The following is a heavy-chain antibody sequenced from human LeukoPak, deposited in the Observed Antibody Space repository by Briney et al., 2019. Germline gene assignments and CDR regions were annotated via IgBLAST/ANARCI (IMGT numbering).Heavy chain of an antibody. CDR2: ISRSGSIT. Sequence: TGGSLRHSCAASGFTFSSCELSWARQAPTKGLEWVSYISRSGSITYYADSVKGRFTISRDSAKNSLYLQMNSLRAEDTAVYYCAIHDYHSNSDAFDVWGQGTMVTVSS. V-gene: IGHV3-48*03. CDR1: GFTFSSCE. D-gene: IGHD4-23*01. J-gene: IGHJ3*01. CDR3: AIHDYHSNSDAFDV.